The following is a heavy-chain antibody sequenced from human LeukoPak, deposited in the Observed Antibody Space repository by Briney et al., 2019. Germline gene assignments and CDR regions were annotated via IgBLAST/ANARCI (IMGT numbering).Heavy chain of an antibody. V-gene: IGHV1-2*02. CDR2: INPNNGDT. J-gene: IGHJ4*02. CDR3: ARPVAAPACCHLDY. Sequence: ASVKVSCKASGYTFTGYYMHWVRQAPGQGLEWMGWINPNNGDTNYAEKFQGRVTMTRDTSISTAYMDLSRLESDDTAVYYCARPVAAPACCHLDYWGQGTPVTVSS. CDR1: GYTFTGYY. D-gene: IGHD2-15*01.